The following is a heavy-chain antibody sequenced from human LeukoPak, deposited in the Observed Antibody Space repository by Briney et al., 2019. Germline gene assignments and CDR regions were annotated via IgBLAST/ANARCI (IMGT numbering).Heavy chain of an antibody. CDR3: ARVADIRLGDPNWFDP. CDR2: IYYSGST. J-gene: IGHJ5*02. CDR1: GGSISSGGYY. V-gene: IGHV4-31*03. Sequence: SETLSLTCTVSGGSISSGGYYWSWIRQHPGKGLEWIGYIYYSGSTYYNPSLKSRVTISVDTSKNQFSLKLSSVTAADTAVYYCARVADIRLGDPNWFDPWGQGTLVTVSS. D-gene: IGHD3-16*01.